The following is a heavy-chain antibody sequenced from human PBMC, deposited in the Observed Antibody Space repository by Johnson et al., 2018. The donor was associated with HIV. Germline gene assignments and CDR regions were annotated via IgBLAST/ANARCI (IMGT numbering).Heavy chain of an antibody. Sequence: VQLVESGGGVVQPGGSLRLSCAASGFNLDDYGMSWVRQAPGKGLEWVSGVNWNADTTGYADSVKGRFTISRDTAKKSLYLQMNSLRAEDTALYYCARMVRYYYGSGSYYNVPWKDAFDIWGQGTMVTVSS. V-gene: IGHV3-20*04. D-gene: IGHD3-10*01. CDR1: GFNLDDYG. CDR2: VNWNADTT. J-gene: IGHJ3*02. CDR3: ARMVRYYYGSGSYYNVPWKDAFDI.